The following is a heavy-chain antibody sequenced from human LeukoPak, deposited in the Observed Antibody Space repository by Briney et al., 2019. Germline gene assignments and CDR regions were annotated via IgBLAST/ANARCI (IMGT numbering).Heavy chain of an antibody. V-gene: IGHV3-23*01. CDR1: GFTFSSYW. Sequence: AGGSLRLSCAASGFTFSSYWMSWVRQAPGKGLEWVSSISGNGGSTQYADSVQGRFAISRDNSKNTLYLQMNSLRAEDTAVYFCAKDPNGDYIGTFDIWGQGTMVTVSS. D-gene: IGHD4-17*01. J-gene: IGHJ3*02. CDR2: ISGNGGST. CDR3: AKDPNGDYIGTFDI.